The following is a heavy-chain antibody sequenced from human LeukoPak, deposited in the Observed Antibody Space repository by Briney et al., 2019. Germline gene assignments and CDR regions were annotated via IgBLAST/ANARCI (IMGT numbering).Heavy chain of an antibody. V-gene: IGHV5-51*01. Sequence: GESLKISCKVSGYTLTNNWIGWVRQVPGKGLEWMGLIYPGDSDTRYSPSFQGQVTMSVDKSISTASLQWSSLRASDTAMYFCARFGLTSSLDYWGQGTLVTVSS. CDR1: GYTLTNNW. CDR2: IYPGDSDT. J-gene: IGHJ4*02. CDR3: ARFGLTSSLDY. D-gene: IGHD2-2*01.